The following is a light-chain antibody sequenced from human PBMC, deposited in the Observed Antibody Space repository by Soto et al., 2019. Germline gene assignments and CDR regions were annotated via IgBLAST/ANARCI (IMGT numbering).Light chain of an antibody. Sequence: EIVMTQSPATLSVSPGERATLSCRASQSVSSNLAWYQQKPGQAPRLLIYGASTRATGIPARFSGSGSGTEFTRTISSLKSEDFAVYYCQQYNNWPPFTFGPGNKVDIK. V-gene: IGKV3-15*01. J-gene: IGKJ3*01. CDR1: QSVSSN. CDR2: GAS. CDR3: QQYNNWPPFT.